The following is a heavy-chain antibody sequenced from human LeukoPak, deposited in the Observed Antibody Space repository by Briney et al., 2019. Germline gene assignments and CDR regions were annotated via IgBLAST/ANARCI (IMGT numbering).Heavy chain of an antibody. CDR3: ASSPGIAVAGTDY. J-gene: IGHJ4*02. CDR2: ISYDGSNK. D-gene: IGHD6-19*01. CDR1: GFTFSSYA. Sequence: GGSLRLSCAASGFTFSSYAMHWVRQAPGKGLEWVAVISYDGSNKYYADSVKGRFTISRDNSKNTLYLQMNSLRAEDTAVYYCASSPGIAVAGTDYWGQGTLVTVSS. V-gene: IGHV3-30-3*01.